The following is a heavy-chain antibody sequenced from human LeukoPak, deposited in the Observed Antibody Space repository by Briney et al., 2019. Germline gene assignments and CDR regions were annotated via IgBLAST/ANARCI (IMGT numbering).Heavy chain of an antibody. CDR3: ARDRNDYSNYILDY. J-gene: IGHJ4*02. D-gene: IGHD4-11*01. V-gene: IGHV1-2*02. CDR2: INPNSGGT. Sequence: ASVKVSCKASGYTFTGYYMHWVRQAPGQGLEWMGWINPNSGGTNYAQKFQGRVTMTRDTSISTACMELSRLRSDDTAVYYCARDRNDYSNYILDYWGQGTLVTVSS. CDR1: GYTFTGYY.